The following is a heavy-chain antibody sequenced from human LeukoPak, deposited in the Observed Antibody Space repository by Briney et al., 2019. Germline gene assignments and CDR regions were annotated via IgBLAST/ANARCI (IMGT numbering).Heavy chain of an antibody. CDR3: ARHVTTVTTPVGY. V-gene: IGHV5-51*01. CDR2: IYPGDSDT. Sequence: GESLKISCKGSGYSFTTYWIGWVRQMPGKGLEWMGIIYPGDSDTRYSPSFQGHVTISADKSISTAYLQWSSLKASDTAMYYCARHVTTVTTPVGYWGQGTLVTVSS. D-gene: IGHD4-17*01. CDR1: GYSFTTYW. J-gene: IGHJ4*02.